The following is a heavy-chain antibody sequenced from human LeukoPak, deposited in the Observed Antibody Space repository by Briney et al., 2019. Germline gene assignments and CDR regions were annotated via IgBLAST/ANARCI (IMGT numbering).Heavy chain of an antibody. J-gene: IGHJ4*02. CDR1: GFTFDNYA. CDR2: ISWDSGSI. CDR3: ARDIFSVAGPDLDC. V-gene: IGHV3-9*01. Sequence: GGSLRLSCAASGFTFDNYAMHWVRQTPGKGLEWVSGISWDSGSINYADSVKGRFTISRDNAKNSLFLQMNSLRTEDTALYYCARDIFSVAGPDLDCWGQGTQVYVSS. D-gene: IGHD6-19*01.